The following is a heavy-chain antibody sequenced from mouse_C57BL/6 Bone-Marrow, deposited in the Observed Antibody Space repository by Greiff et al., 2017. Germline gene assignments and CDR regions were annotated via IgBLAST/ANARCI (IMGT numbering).Heavy chain of an antibody. Sequence: PGQGLEWIGEIDPSDSYTNYNQKFKGKSTLTVDKSSSTAYMQLSSLTSEDSAVYYCARRTTVVATNWYFDVWGTGTTVTVSS. CDR2: IDPSDSYT. CDR3: ARRTTVVATNWYFDV. D-gene: IGHD1-1*01. J-gene: IGHJ1*03. V-gene: IGHV1-69*01.